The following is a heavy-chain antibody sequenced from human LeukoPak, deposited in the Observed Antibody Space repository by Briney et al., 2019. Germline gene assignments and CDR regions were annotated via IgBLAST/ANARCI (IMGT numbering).Heavy chain of an antibody. CDR2: IYHSGST. V-gene: IGHV4-30-2*01. Sequence: SETLSLTCAVSGGSISSGGYSWSWIRQPPGKGLEWIGYIYHSGSTYYNPPLKSRVTISVDRSKNQFSLKLSSVTAADTAVYYCARVRSAVGAAAGFDYWGQGTLVTVSS. CDR3: ARVRSAVGAAAGFDY. CDR1: GGSISSGGYS. J-gene: IGHJ4*02. D-gene: IGHD6-13*01.